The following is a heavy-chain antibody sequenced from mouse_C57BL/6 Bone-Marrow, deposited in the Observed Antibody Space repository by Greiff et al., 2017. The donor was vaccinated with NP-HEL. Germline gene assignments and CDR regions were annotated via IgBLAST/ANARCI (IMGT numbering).Heavy chain of an antibody. CDR1: GYTFTTYW. Sequence: QVQLQQPGAELVKPGASVKLSCKASGYTFTTYWMQWVKQRPGQGLEWIGEIAPSDSYTNYNQKFKGKATLTVDTSSSTAYMQLSSLTCEDSAVYYCARKAYYGRSYEFAYWGQGTLVTVSA. CDR3: ARKAYYGRSYEFAY. V-gene: IGHV1-50*01. D-gene: IGHD1-1*01. J-gene: IGHJ3*01. CDR2: IAPSDSYT.